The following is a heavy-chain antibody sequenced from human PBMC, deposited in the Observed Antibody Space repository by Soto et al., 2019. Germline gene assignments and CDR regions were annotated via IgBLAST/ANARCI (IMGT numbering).Heavy chain of an antibody. D-gene: IGHD6-19*01. J-gene: IGHJ4*02. Sequence: GASVNVSCKASGGTFSSYAISWVRQAPGQGLEWMGGIIPIFGTANYAQKFQGRVTITADKSTSTAYMELSSLRSEGTAVYYCARDSSSGSPFDYWGQGTLVTVSS. CDR2: IIPIFGTA. V-gene: IGHV1-69*06. CDR1: GGTFSSYA. CDR3: ARDSSSGSPFDY.